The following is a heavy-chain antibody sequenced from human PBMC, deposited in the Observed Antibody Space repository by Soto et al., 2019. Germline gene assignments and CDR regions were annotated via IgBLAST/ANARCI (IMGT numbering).Heavy chain of an antibody. D-gene: IGHD3-10*01. CDR1: GGSISSSKW. Sequence: QMQLQESGPGLVKPSGTLSLTCAVSGGSISSSKWWSWVRQPPGKGLEWIGEIYHSGSTNYNPSLKSRVTTSVDKTKNQFSLKLSSVPAADTAVYYCARGPLEWFGELLIDSWGQGTLVTVSS. CDR2: IYHSGST. V-gene: IGHV4-4*02. CDR3: ARGPLEWFGELLIDS. J-gene: IGHJ4*02.